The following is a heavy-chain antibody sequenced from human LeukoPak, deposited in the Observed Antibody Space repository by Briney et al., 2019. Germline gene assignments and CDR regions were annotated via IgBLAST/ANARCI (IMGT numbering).Heavy chain of an antibody. CDR3: ARAGDSYGYAY. V-gene: IGHV1-46*01. J-gene: IGHJ4*02. CDR2: INPSGGST. Sequence: ASVKVSCKASGYTFTSYYIHWVRQAPGQGLEWMGIINPSGGSTTYAQILQGRVTMTRDTSTSTAYMELSSLRSEDTAVYYCARAGDSYGYAYWGQGTLVTVSS. CDR1: GYTFTSYY. D-gene: IGHD5-18*01.